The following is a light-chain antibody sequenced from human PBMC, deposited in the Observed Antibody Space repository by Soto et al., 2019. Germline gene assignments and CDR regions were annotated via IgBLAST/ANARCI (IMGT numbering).Light chain of an antibody. Sequence: QSVLTQPASASGSPGQSVTIPCTGTSSDVGSYNLVSWYQQHPGKAPKLLIYEVTERPSGVANRFSGSTSGSTASLTISGHQADDEADYYCCSDAGNSEVFGTGTQLTVL. CDR2: EVT. CDR3: CSDAGNSEV. CDR1: SSDVGSYNL. V-gene: IGLV2-23*02. J-gene: IGLJ1*01.